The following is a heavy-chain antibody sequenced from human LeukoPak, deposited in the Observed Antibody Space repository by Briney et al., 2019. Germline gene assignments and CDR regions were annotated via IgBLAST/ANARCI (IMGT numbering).Heavy chain of an antibody. CDR2: ISTSGST. V-gene: IGHV4-4*09. CDR3: AGHEDGSGWYRRYIGL. J-gene: IGHJ2*01. Sequence: SETPSLTCTVSGVSISSYYCSWIRQPPGKGLEWIGYISTSGSTDYRHSLKSRVTISVDRSKNQCCLQLSCVTAADTAVYYCAGHEDGSGWYRRYIGLWGRGPLVIVYS. D-gene: IGHD6-19*01. CDR1: GVSISSYY.